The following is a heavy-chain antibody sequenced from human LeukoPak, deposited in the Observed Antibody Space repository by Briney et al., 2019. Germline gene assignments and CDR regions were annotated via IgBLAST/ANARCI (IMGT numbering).Heavy chain of an antibody. CDR2: ISSSSSYI. CDR1: GFTFSSYS. CDR3: AREGVAGHLTRGFDY. V-gene: IGHV3-21*04. D-gene: IGHD6-19*01. J-gene: IGHJ4*02. Sequence: GGSLRLSCAASGFTFSSYSMNWVRQAPGKGLEWVSSISSSSSYIYYADSVKGRFTISRDNAKNSLYLQMNSLRAEDTAVYYCAREGVAGHLTRGFDYWGQGTLVAVSS.